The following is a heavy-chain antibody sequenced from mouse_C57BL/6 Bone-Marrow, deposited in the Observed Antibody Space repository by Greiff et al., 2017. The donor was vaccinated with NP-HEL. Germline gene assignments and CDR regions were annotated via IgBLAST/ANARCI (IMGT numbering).Heavy chain of an antibody. CDR2: ISRGSSTI. Sequence: DVLLVESGGGLVKPGGSLKLSCAASGFTFSDYGMHWVRQAPEKGLEWVAYISRGSSTIYYADTVQGRFTISRDNAKNTLFLQMTSLRSEDTAMYYCARPSYDGSSYYAMGYWGQGTSVTVSS. V-gene: IGHV5-17*01. D-gene: IGHD1-1*01. CDR3: ARPSYDGSSYYAMGY. J-gene: IGHJ4*01. CDR1: GFTFSDYG.